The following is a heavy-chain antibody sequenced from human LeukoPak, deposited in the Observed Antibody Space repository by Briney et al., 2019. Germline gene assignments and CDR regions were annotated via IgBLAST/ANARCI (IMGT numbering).Heavy chain of an antibody. CDR2: INSDGSST. V-gene: IGHV3-74*01. J-gene: IGHJ4*02. CDR1: GFTFSRYW. CDR3: AREGEMATTY. Sequence: GGSLRLSCAASGFTFSRYWMHWVRQAPGKGLVWVSRINSDGSSTGHADSVKGRFTISRDNAKNSLYLQMNSLRAEDTAVYYCAREGEMATTYWGQGTLVTVSS. D-gene: IGHD5-24*01.